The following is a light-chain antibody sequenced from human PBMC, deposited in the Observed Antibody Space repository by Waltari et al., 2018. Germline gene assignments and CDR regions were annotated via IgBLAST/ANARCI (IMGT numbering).Light chain of an antibody. V-gene: IGLV1-44*01. CDR1: TSNIRRNT. J-gene: IGLJ2*01. CDR2: NNN. Sequence: QSALTQPPSAPGTPGQRVTISCFGSTSNIRRNTVNWYQQLPGTAPKLLIYNNNQRPSGVPDRFSGSKSGTSASLAISGLQAEDEADYYCAAWDDSLNVSFGGGTKLTVL. CDR3: AAWDDSLNVS.